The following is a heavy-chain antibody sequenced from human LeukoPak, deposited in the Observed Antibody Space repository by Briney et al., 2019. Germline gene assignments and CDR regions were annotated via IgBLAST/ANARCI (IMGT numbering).Heavy chain of an antibody. V-gene: IGHV3-74*01. CDR1: GFTFSNYW. J-gene: IGHJ4*02. CDR3: AKAPPGLSLDS. Sequence: GGSLRLSCAASGFTFSNYWMHWVRQAPGKGLVWVSHINSDGSITSHADSVKGRFTISRDNSKNTLFLQMDSLRVEDTAVYYCAKAPPGLSLDSWGQGTLVTVSS. CDR2: INSDGSIT. D-gene: IGHD1-14*01.